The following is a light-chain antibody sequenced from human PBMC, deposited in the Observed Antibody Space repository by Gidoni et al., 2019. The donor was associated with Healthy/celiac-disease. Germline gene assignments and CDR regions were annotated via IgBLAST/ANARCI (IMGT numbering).Light chain of an antibody. V-gene: IGKV1-5*03. J-gene: IGKJ3*01. CDR1: QSISSW. Sequence: DIQMTQSPSTLSASVGDRVTITCRASQSISSWLAWYQQKPGKAPKLLIYKASSLESGVPSRFSGSGSGTEFTLTISSLQPDDFATYYCQQYNSDPVTFGPGTKVEIK. CDR3: QQYNSDPVT. CDR2: KAS.